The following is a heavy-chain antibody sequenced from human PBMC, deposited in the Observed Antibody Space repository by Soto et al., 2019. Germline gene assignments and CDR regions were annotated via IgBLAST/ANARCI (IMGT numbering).Heavy chain of an antibody. D-gene: IGHD2-15*01. V-gene: IGHV3-23*01. CDR2: TSAAGRST. CDR3: AKNGRCLEVQLDS. Sequence: GGSLRLSCTASGFTFGDSAMTWVRQAPGKGLEWVSVTSAAGRSTYHADSVRGRFTISRDNSRNTLYLRMTGLRADDTGVYYSAKNGRCLEVQLDSWCRGTQVTVSS. J-gene: IGHJ5*01. CDR1: GFTFGDSA.